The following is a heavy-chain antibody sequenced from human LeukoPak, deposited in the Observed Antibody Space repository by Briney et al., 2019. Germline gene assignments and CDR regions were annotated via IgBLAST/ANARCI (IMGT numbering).Heavy chain of an antibody. CDR3: AKSTSGLYNFDY. V-gene: IGHV3-23*01. CDR2: ISGSGGST. D-gene: IGHD6-19*01. Sequence: FSXYAMSWVRQXPGKGLEWVSVISGSGGSTYYADSVKGRFTISRDNSKNTLYLQMYSLRAEDTAVYYCAKSTSGLYNFDYWGQGTLVTVSS. J-gene: IGHJ4*02. CDR1: FSXYA.